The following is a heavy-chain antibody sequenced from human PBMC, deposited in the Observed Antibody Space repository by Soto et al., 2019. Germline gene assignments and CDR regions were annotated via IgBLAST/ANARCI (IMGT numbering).Heavy chain of an antibody. D-gene: IGHD3-22*01. J-gene: IGHJ4*02. CDR2: ISYDGSNK. Sequence: VQLVESGGGVVQPGRSLRLSCAASGFTFSSYAMHWVRQAPGKGLEWVAVISYDGSNKYYADSVKGRFTISRDNSKNTLYLQMNSLRAEDTAVYYCARDAHYYDSSGWCDYWGQGTLVTVSS. CDR3: ARDAHYYDSSGWCDY. V-gene: IGHV3-30-3*01. CDR1: GFTFSSYA.